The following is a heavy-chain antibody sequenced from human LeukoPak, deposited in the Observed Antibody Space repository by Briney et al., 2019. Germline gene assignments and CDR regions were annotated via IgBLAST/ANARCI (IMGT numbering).Heavy chain of an antibody. Sequence: SETLSLTCAVYGGSFSGYYWSWIRQPPGKGLEWIGEINHTGSTNYNPSLKSRVTISVDTSKNQFFLKLSSVTAADTAVYYCARGRYLPLYFDYWGQGTLVTVSS. D-gene: IGHD3-16*02. CDR2: INHTGST. J-gene: IGHJ4*02. CDR3: ARGRYLPLYFDY. CDR1: GGSFSGYY. V-gene: IGHV4-34*01.